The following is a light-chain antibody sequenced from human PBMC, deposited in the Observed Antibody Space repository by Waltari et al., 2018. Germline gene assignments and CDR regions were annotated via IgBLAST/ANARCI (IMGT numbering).Light chain of an antibody. Sequence: QSVLTQPPSVSGAPGQTVTISCTGSSSNIGAGNDVHCYQQFPGTAPKLLIYGNINRPSGVPDRFSGSKSGTSASLAITGLQAEDEADYYCQSYDSSLSGYIFGPVTTVTVL. CDR1: SSNIGAGND. CDR2: GNI. V-gene: IGLV1-40*01. CDR3: QSYDSSLSGYI. J-gene: IGLJ1*01.